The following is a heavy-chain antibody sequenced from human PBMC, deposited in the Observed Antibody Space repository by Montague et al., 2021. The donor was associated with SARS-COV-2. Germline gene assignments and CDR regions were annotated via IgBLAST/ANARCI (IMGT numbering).Heavy chain of an antibody. CDR3: ARERALRYYYGSGIEF. V-gene: IGHV3-30*04. Sequence: SLRLSCATSGFTFSTYALHWVRQTPGKGLEWVAVISYDGTKTYYXASVKGRFTISRDTSKNTVYLQMNSLRVEDTALYYCARERALRYYYGSGIEFWGQGTLVTVSS. CDR2: ISYDGTKT. J-gene: IGHJ4*02. CDR1: GFTFSTYA. D-gene: IGHD3-10*01.